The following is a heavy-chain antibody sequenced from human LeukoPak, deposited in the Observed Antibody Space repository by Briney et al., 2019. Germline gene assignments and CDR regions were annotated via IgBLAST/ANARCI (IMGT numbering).Heavy chain of an antibody. Sequence: GASVKVSCKASGYTFTSYGISWVRQAPGQGLEWMGGISAYNGNTNYAQKLQGRVTMTTDTSTSTAYMELRSLRSDDTAVYYCARDKWLVEGGYYYYGMDVWGQGTTVTVSS. CDR2: ISAYNGNT. V-gene: IGHV1-18*01. CDR3: ARDKWLVEGGYYYYGMDV. J-gene: IGHJ6*02. CDR1: GYTFTSYG. D-gene: IGHD6-19*01.